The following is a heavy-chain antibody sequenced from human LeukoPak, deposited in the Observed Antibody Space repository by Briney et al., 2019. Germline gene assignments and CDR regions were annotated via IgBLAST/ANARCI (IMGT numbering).Heavy chain of an antibody. J-gene: IGHJ4*02. V-gene: IGHV3-48*03. CDR1: GFSFSDYQ. CDR2: ISASGKTI. CDR3: TGVQGGQYFANKYGTIDY. D-gene: IGHD3-9*01. Sequence: QPGGSLRLSCTASGFSFSDYQMNWVRQAPGGGLEWTSYISASGKTINYADSVKGRFTISRDNAKNSLYLQMNSLRAEDTAVYYCTGVQGGQYFANKYGTIDYWGQGALVIVSS.